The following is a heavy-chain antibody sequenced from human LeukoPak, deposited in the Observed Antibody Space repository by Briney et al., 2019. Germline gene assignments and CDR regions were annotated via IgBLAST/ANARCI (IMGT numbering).Heavy chain of an antibody. Sequence: GGSLRLSCAASGFSFSDYGIHWVRQAPGKGLEWVAVISFDGSNKYYADSVKGRFTISRDNSKTTLSLQMNSLRVEDTAVYYCARYFGDPQGMDVWGQGTTVTVSS. D-gene: IGHD3-10*01. V-gene: IGHV3-30*03. J-gene: IGHJ6*02. CDR2: ISFDGSNK. CDR3: ARYFGDPQGMDV. CDR1: GFSFSDYG.